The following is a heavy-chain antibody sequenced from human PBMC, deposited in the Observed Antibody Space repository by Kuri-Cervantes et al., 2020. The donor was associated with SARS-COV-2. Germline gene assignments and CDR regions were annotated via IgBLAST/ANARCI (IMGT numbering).Heavy chain of an antibody. V-gene: IGHV2-70*11. J-gene: IGHJ4*02. CDR2: LDCDDDK. Sequence: SEPTLVNCTQTLTLTCTFSRYSLNTIRVGVRWIRQPPGKGLEWLACLDCDDDKYYSTSLKTRLTISKDNSKHQVVLTMINMDPVEIATYYWARTPRGMATDYWGQGTLVTVSS. CDR3: ARTPRGMATDY. CDR1: RYSLNTIRVG. D-gene: IGHD5-24*01.